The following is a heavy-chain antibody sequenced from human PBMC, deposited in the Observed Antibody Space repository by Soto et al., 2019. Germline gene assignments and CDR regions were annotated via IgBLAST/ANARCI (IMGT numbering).Heavy chain of an antibody. CDR3: ARDSQPTVTTDAFDI. CDR1: GGTFSSYT. V-gene: IGHV1-69*04. J-gene: IGHJ3*02. CDR2: IIPVLGMA. Sequence: SVKVSCKASGGTFSSYTISWVRQAPGQGLEWMGRIIPVLGMANYAQKFQGRVTITADKSTSTAYMELSSLRSEDTAVYYCARDSQPTVTTDAFDIWGQGTMVTVSS. D-gene: IGHD4-4*01.